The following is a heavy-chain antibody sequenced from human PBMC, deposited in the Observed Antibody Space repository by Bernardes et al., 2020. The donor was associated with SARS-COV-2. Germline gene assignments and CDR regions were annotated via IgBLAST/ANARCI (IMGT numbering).Heavy chain of an antibody. J-gene: IGHJ6*02. V-gene: IGHV1-46*01. Sequence: SVKVSCKASGYMFTNYYMHWVRQAPGQGLEWMGGINPSGGSITYAQKFQGRVTMTRDTSTSTVYMDLSSLRSDDTAVYYCARAPSYFYGMDVWRQGTTVTVSS. D-gene: IGHD2-21*01. CDR1: GYMFTNYY. CDR2: INPSGGSI. CDR3: ARAPSYFYGMDV.